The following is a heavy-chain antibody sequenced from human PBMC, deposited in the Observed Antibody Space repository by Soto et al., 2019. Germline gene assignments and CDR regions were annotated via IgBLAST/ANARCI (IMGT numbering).Heavy chain of an antibody. CDR1: GYTFTSYD. CDR3: AREAYCSGGSCHGFGY. Sequence: ASVKVSCKASGYTFTSYDINWVRQATGQGLEWMGWMNPNSGNTGYTEKLQGRVTMTRDTAVSTAYMVLSSLRSEDTAMYYCAREAYCSGGSCHGFGYWGQGTLVTVSS. D-gene: IGHD2-15*01. J-gene: IGHJ4*02. CDR2: MNPNSGNT. V-gene: IGHV1-8*01.